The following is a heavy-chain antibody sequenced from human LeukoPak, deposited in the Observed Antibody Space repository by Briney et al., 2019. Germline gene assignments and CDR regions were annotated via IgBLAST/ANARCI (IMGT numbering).Heavy chain of an antibody. D-gene: IGHD1-1*01. Sequence: ASVKVSCKASGYTFTSYATHWVRQAPGQRLEWMGWINAGNGNTKYSQKFQGRVTITRDTSASTAYMELSSLRSEDTAVYYCARKPGLGKYYFDYWGQGTLVTVSS. V-gene: IGHV1-3*01. J-gene: IGHJ4*02. CDR3: ARKPGLGKYYFDY. CDR2: INAGNGNT. CDR1: GYTFTSYA.